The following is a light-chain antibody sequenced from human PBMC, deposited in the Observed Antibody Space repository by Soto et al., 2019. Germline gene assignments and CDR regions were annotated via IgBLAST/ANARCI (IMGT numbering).Light chain of an antibody. V-gene: IGLV3-21*04. CDR1: NIGSKS. CDR3: QVWDSSSDHVV. J-gene: IGLJ2*01. Sequence: YDLTQPPSVSVAPGTTARITCGGNNIGSKSVHWYQQKPGQAPVLVIYYDSDRPSGIPERFSGSNSGNTATLTISRVEAGDEADYYCQVWDSSSDHVVFGGGTKLTVL. CDR2: YDS.